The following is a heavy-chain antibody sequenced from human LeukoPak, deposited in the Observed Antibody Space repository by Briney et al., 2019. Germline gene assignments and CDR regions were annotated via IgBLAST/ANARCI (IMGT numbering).Heavy chain of an antibody. CDR1: VFTFSSYA. D-gene: IGHD2-21*01. CDR3: AKDRALVRSAYFDY. CDR2: ISGSGGST. V-gene: IGHV3-23*01. Sequence: GGSLRLSCAASVFTFSSYAMSWVRQSPGKGLEWVSVISGSGGSTSYADSVKGRFTISRDNSKNTLYLQMHSLRVEDRAVYYCAKDRALVRSAYFDYWGEGTLVIVSS. J-gene: IGHJ4*02.